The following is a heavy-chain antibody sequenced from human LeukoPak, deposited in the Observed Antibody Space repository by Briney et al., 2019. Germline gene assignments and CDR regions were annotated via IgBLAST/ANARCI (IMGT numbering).Heavy chain of an antibody. J-gene: IGHJ4*02. CDR3: ATDSGYYFGY. CDR2: VNPNSGNT. D-gene: IGHD3-10*01. V-gene: IGHV1-8*01. Sequence: ASVKVSCKASEYTFASYDIYWVRQAAGQGLEWVGWVNPNSGNTGYAQKFQGRVTMTRNTSITTAYMELSGLTFEDTAVYYCATDSGYYFGYWGQGTLVTVSS. CDR1: EYTFASYD.